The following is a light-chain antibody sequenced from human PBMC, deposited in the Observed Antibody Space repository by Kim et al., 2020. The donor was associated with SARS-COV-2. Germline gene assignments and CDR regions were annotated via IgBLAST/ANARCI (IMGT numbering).Light chain of an antibody. CDR1: QTVSSS. V-gene: IGKV3-11*01. CDR3: QQRSNWRWT. J-gene: IGKJ1*01. Sequence: VAPGESATLSCRASQTVSSSLAWYQQKPGQAPRLFIYDTSERATGIPTRFSGSGSGTDFTLTISSLEPEDFAVYYCQQRSNWRWTFGQGTKVDIK. CDR2: DTS.